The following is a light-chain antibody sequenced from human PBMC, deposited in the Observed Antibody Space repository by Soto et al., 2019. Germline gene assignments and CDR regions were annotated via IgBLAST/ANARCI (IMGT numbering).Light chain of an antibody. CDR2: GAS. CDR3: QHYEKSSGT. Sequence: ESVLTQSPGTLSLSPGERATLSCRGSQTFSSNSLAWYQHKPGQAPRLLIYGASIRATGIPDRFSGSGSGTDFTLTISRLEPEDFAVYYCQHYEKSSGTFGQGTKVDIK. CDR1: QTFSSNS. J-gene: IGKJ1*01. V-gene: IGKV3-20*01.